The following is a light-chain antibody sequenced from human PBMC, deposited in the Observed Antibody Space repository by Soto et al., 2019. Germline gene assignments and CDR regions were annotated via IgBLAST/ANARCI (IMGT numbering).Light chain of an antibody. CDR2: RTS. Sequence: DIQMTQSPSTLSASVGDGVTITCRASQDISDWLAWFQQKPGKAPKLLVYRTSTLETGVPSRFSGSGSGTEFALTITSLQPDDFATYYCQQYKNYPRTFGQGTKVDIK. CDR1: QDISDW. CDR3: QQYKNYPRT. J-gene: IGKJ1*01. V-gene: IGKV1-5*03.